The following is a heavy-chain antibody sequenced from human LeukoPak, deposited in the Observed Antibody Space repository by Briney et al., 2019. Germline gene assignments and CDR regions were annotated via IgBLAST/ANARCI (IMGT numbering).Heavy chain of an antibody. D-gene: IGHD3-22*01. CDR3: ARVDLYYDSSGYSQAANDY. Sequence: GASVKVSCKASGYTFTGYAISWVRQAPGQGLEWTGWVSAYNGVTNYAQNFQGRVTMTTDTPTSTAYMELRSLRSDDTAVYYCARVDLYYDSSGYSQAANDYWGQGTLVTVSS. CDR2: VSAYNGVT. J-gene: IGHJ4*02. V-gene: IGHV1-18*01. CDR1: GYTFTGYA.